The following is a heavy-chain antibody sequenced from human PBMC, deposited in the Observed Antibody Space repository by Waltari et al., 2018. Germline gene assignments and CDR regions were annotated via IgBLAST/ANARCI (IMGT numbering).Heavy chain of an antibody. V-gene: IGHV3-21*01. CDR2: ISSSSSYI. CDR1: GFTFSSYS. D-gene: IGHD2-21*02. CDR3: ARDSNIVVVTDGLDL. Sequence: EVQLVESGGGLVKPGGSLRLSCAASGFTFSSYSMNWVRQAPGKGVEWVSSISSSSSYIYYADSVKGRFTISRDNAKNSLYLQMNSLRAEDTAVYYCARDSNIVVVTDGLDLWGRGTLVTVSS. J-gene: IGHJ2*01.